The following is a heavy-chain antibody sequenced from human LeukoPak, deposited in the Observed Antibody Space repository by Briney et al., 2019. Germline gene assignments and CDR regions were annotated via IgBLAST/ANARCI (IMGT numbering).Heavy chain of an antibody. D-gene: IGHD6-19*01. V-gene: IGHV4-39*01. Sequence: SETLSLTCTVSGGSISSSSYYWGWTRQPPGKGLEWIGSIYYSGSTYYNPSLKSRLTISVDTSKNQFSLKLSSVTAADTAVYYCARPAYSSGWYHYWGQGTLVTVSS. J-gene: IGHJ4*02. CDR1: GGSISSSSYY. CDR3: ARPAYSSGWYHY. CDR2: IYYSGST.